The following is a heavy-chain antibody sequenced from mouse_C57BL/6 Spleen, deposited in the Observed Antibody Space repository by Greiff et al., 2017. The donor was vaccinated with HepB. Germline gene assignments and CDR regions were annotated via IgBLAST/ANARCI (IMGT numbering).Heavy chain of an antibody. CDR3: PRGVLTGTYWYFDV. J-gene: IGHJ1*03. V-gene: IGHV6-3*01. CDR2: IRLKSDNYAT. Sequence: EVMLVESGGGLVQPGGSMKLSCVASGFTFSNYWMNWVRQSPEKGLEWVAQIRLKSDNYATHYAESVKGRFTISRDDSKSSVYLQMNNLRAEDTGIYYCPRGVLTGTYWYFDVWGTGTTVTVSS. D-gene: IGHD4-1*01. CDR1: GFTFSNYW.